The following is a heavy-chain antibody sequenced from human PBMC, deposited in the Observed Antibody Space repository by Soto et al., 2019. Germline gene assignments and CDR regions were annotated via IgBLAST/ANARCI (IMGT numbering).Heavy chain of an antibody. Sequence: GGSLRLSCAASGFTFSSYGMHWVRQAPGKGLEWVAVISYDGSNKYYADSVKGRFTISRDNSKNTLYLQMNSLRAEDTAVYYCAKDRITMVRGQGYYYYYGMDVWGQGTTVTVSS. CDR2: ISYDGSNK. D-gene: IGHD3-10*01. V-gene: IGHV3-30*18. CDR1: GFTFSSYG. J-gene: IGHJ6*02. CDR3: AKDRITMVRGQGYYYYYGMDV.